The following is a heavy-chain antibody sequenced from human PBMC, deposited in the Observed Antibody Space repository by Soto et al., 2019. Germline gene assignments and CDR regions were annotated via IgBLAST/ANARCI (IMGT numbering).Heavy chain of an antibody. CDR3: LRVVAIPGYPDN. Sequence: QVQLVQSGAEVRQPASSVKVSCKTSGGTFSSYAIGWVRQAPGQGLEWMGGIVPIVDTSTYAQKFQGRVTITADESTSTVYMELRSLRSDDTAVYYCLRVVAIPGYPDNWGQGTLVTVSS. V-gene: IGHV1-69*12. CDR1: GGTFSSYA. J-gene: IGHJ4*01. D-gene: IGHD5-12*01. CDR2: IVPIVDTS.